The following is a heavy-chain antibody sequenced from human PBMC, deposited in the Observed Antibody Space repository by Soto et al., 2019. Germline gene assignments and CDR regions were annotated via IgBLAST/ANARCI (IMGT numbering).Heavy chain of an antibody. V-gene: IGHV1-2*02. D-gene: IGHD2-15*01. CDR1: GYTFTGYY. J-gene: IGHJ6*02. CDR3: ANSRSPYCSGGSCYSGYYYGMDV. Sequence: ASVKVSCKASGYTFTGYYMHWVRQAPGQGLEWMGWINPNSGGTNYAQKFQGRVTMTRDTSISTAYMELSRLRSDDTAVYYCANSRSPYCSGGSCYSGYYYGMDVWGQGTTVTVSS. CDR2: INPNSGGT.